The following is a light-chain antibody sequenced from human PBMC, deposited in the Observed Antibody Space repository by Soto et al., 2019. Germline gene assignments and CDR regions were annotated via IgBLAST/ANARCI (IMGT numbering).Light chain of an antibody. V-gene: IGLV1-51*01. J-gene: IGLJ2*01. CDR2: DNS. Sequence: QSVLTQPPSMSAAPGQKVTISCSGSYSNVVNNVVSWYQPFPGTAPKLLIFDNSQRPSGIPDRFFGSKSGSSATLGITGPKTGDEAVYYCATWDTRLSAVVFGGGTKLAVL. CDR3: ATWDTRLSAVV. CDR1: YSNVVNNV.